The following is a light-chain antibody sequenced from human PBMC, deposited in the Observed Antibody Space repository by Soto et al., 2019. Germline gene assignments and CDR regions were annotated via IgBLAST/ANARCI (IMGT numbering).Light chain of an antibody. CDR1: SSDVGGYNY. Sequence: SVLTQPASVSGSPGQSITISCTGTSSDVGGYNYVSWYQQHPGKAPKLMIYEVSNRLSGVSNRFSGSKSGNTASLTISGLQAEDEADYYCSSYTSSSTYGFGTGTKLTVL. J-gene: IGLJ1*01. CDR2: EVS. CDR3: SSYTSSSTYG. V-gene: IGLV2-14*01.